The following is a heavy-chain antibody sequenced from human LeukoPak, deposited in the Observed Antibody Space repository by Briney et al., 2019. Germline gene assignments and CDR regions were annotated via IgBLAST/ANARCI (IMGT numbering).Heavy chain of an antibody. CDR2: IYYSGST. CDR3: ARDSYYYDSSGYVYFDY. CDR1: GGSISSGSYY. V-gene: IGHV4-39*07. D-gene: IGHD3-22*01. J-gene: IGHJ4*02. Sequence: PSETLSLTCTVSGGSISSGSYYWGWIRQPPGKGLEWIGSIYYSGSTYYKPSLKSRVTISLDTSKNQFSLKLSSVTAADTAVYYCARDSYYYDSSGYVYFDYWGQGTLVTVSS.